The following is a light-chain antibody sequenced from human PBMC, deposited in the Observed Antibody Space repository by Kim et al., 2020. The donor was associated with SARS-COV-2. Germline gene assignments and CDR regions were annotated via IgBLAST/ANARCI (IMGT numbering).Light chain of an antibody. V-gene: IGKV3-15*01. J-gene: IGKJ2*01. CDR1: QSVSSN. CDR2: GAS. Sequence: VSPGEKVTLSCRASQSVSSNLAWYQHKPGQAPRLLIYGASTRGTGIPARFSGSGSGTDFTLSISSLQSEDFAVYYCQQYNYWPPVTFGQGTKLEI. CDR3: QQYNYWPPVT.